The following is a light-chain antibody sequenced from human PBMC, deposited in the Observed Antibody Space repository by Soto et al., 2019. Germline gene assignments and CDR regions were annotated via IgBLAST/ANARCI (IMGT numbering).Light chain of an antibody. CDR1: KSDVGSSNL. J-gene: IGLJ2*01. CDR3: CSYAGGGTLVV. Sequence: QSALTQPASVSGSPGQSITISCTGTKSDVGSSNLVSWYQQHPGKAPKLMIYEGSKRPSRISNRFSGSKSGNTASLTISGLQAEDEADYYCCSYAGGGTLVVFGGGTQLTVL. V-gene: IGLV2-23*01. CDR2: EGS.